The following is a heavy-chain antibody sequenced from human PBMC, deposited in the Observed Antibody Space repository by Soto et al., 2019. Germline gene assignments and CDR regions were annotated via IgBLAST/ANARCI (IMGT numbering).Heavy chain of an antibody. V-gene: IGHV4-59*08. CDR3: ERRYGGALDY. CDR1: GGTISSYY. D-gene: IGHD2-21*01. Sequence: PSDTLSLTCTVSGGTISSYYWSWIRQPPGKGLEWIGYIYYSGSTSYNPSLKSRVTISLDTSKNQFSLKLSSVTAADTAEYYSERRYGGALDYWGKGTLVTSP. J-gene: IGHJ4*02. CDR2: IYYSGST.